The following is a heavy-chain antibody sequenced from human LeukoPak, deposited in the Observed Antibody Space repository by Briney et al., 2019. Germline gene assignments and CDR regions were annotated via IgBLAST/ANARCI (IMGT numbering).Heavy chain of an antibody. J-gene: IGHJ4*02. CDR3: ARDRSQWLASYFFDY. CDR2: ITSPVGRM. V-gene: IGHV3-21*01. CDR1: GFTFSTYS. Sequence: AGGSLRLSCAASGFTFSTYSMNWVRQAPGKGLEWVSSITSPVGRMYYADSLKGRITISRDNARSTLYLQMNSLRAEDTAVYYCARDRSQWLASYFFDYWGQGTLVTVSS. D-gene: IGHD6-19*01.